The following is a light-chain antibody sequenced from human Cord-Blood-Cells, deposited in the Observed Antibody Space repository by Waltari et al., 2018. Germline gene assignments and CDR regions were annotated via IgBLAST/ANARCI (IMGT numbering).Light chain of an antibody. CDR2: SNN. CDR1: SSNIGSNT. Sequence: QSVLTPPPSASGPPGQRVTIPCSGSSSNIGSNTVNWYQQLPGTAPKLLIYSNNQRPSGVPDRFSGSKSGTSASLAISGLQSEDEADYYCAAWDDSLNGYWVFGGGTKLTVL. V-gene: IGLV1-44*01. CDR3: AAWDDSLNGYWV. J-gene: IGLJ3*02.